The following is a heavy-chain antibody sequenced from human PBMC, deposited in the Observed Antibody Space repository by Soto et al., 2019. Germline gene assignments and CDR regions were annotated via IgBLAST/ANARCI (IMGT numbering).Heavy chain of an antibody. V-gene: IGHV3-23*01. CDR3: PKDNQREVPIEDYFDY. D-gene: IGHD2-15*01. J-gene: IGHJ4*02. Sequence: GGSLRLSCAASGFTFSSYAMSWVRQAPGKGLEWVSAISGSGGSTYYADSVKGRFTISRDNSKNTRYLQMNSLRAEDTAVYYCPKDNQREVPIEDYFDYKGQVALVTVSS. CDR2: ISGSGGST. CDR1: GFTFSSYA.